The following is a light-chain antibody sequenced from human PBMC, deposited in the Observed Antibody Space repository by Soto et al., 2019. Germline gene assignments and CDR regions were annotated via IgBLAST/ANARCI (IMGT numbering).Light chain of an antibody. V-gene: IGKV1-39*01. CDR2: AAS. Sequence: DIQMTQSPSSLSASVGDRVTITCRASQIISTYLSWYQQKPGKAPRLLIYAASTLISGVPSRFSGSESGTDFTLAISSLQPEDFATYYCQQRYSAPYTCGQGTKLEIK. CDR1: QIISTY. J-gene: IGKJ2*01. CDR3: QQRYSAPYT.